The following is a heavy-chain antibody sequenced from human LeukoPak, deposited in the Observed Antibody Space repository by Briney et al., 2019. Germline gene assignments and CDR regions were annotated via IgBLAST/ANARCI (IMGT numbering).Heavy chain of an antibody. CDR1: GGSISSYY. J-gene: IGHJ4*02. V-gene: IGHV4-59*08. CDR2: IYYSVST. D-gene: IGHD5-18*01. Sequence: TSSETLSLTCTVSGGSISSYYWSWIRQPPGKGLEWIGYIYYSVSTNYNPSLKSRVTISVDTSKNQFSLKLSSVTAADTAVYYCARSPREIQLWVIFDYWGQGTLVTVSS. CDR3: ARSPREIQLWVIFDY.